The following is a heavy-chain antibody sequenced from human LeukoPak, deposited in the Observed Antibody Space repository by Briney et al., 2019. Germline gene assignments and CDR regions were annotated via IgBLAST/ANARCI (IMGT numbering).Heavy chain of an antibody. V-gene: IGHV1-3*01. CDR1: GYTFTTYA. D-gene: IGHD6-13*01. CDR2: ITAGNGNT. Sequence: ASVKVSCKASGYTFTTYALHWVRQAPGQRLEWMGWITAGNGNTKYSQKLQGGVTITGDKSTSTAYMELSSLTFEDTAVYYCGREAPSSSWSFDYWGQGTLVTVFS. J-gene: IGHJ4*02. CDR3: GREAPSSSWSFDY.